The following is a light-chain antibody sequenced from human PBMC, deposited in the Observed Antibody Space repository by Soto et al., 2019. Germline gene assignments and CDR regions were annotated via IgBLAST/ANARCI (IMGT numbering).Light chain of an antibody. CDR3: QQSYSAPYT. J-gene: IGKJ2*01. Sequence: DIQMTQSPSSLPASVGERVTITCRASQFIRNYLNWYQHKPGKAPKLLIYAASTLQGGVPSRFSGSGSGTDFTLTINSLQPEDFATYYCQQSYSAPYTFGQGARLEIK. V-gene: IGKV1-39*01. CDR1: QFIRNY. CDR2: AAS.